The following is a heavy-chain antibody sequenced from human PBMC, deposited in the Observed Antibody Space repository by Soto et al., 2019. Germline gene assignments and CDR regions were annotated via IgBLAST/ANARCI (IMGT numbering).Heavy chain of an antibody. CDR3: AHIGSRRQLGSFDY. Sequence: SGPTLVKPTQTLTLTCTFSGFSLSTSGVGVGWIRQPPGKALEWLALIYWNDDKRYSPSLKSRLTITKDTSKNQVVLTMTNMDPVDTATYYCAHIGSRRQLGSFDYWGQGTLVTVSS. CDR2: IYWNDDK. CDR1: GFSLSTSGVG. D-gene: IGHD6-6*01. V-gene: IGHV2-5*01. J-gene: IGHJ4*02.